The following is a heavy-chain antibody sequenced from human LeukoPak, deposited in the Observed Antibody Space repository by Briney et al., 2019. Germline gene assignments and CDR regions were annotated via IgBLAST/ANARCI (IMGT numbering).Heavy chain of an antibody. Sequence: GGSLRLSCAASGFTVSDNYMSWVRQAPGKGLEGVSILYTGGSTYYADSVKGRFTNSRDNSKNTVYLQMNSLRAEDTAVYFCARVDYYDSSTSPYWGQGTLVTVSS. CDR2: LYTGGST. J-gene: IGHJ4*02. CDR1: GFTVSDNY. D-gene: IGHD3-22*01. V-gene: IGHV3-53*01. CDR3: ARVDYYDSSTSPY.